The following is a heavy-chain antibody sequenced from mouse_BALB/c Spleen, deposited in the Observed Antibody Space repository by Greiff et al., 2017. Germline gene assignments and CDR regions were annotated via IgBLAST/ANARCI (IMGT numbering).Heavy chain of an antibody. D-gene: IGHD2-3*01. J-gene: IGHJ4*01. CDR1: GFTFSSFG. V-gene: IGHV5-17*02. CDR2: ISSGSSTI. CDR3: ARWGGYYPYAMDD. Sequence: VQLKESGGGLVQPGGSRKLSCAASGFTFSSFGIHWVRQAPEKGLEWVAYISSGSSTIYYADTVKGRFTISRDNPKNTLFLQMTSLRSEDTALYYCARWGGYYPYAMDDWGQGTSVTVSS.